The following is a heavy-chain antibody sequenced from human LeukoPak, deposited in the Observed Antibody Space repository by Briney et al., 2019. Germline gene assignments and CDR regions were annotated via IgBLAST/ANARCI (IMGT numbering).Heavy chain of an antibody. J-gene: IGHJ3*02. D-gene: IGHD1-26*01. CDR2: IWFDGSDK. CDR1: GFTFSSYG. Sequence: GGSLRLSCAASGFTFSSYGMHWVRQAPGKGLEWVASIWFDGSDKYYADSVKGRFTISRDNSKNTLYLQMNSLRAEDTAVYYCARAEPVGANAFDIWGQGTMVTVSS. CDR3: ARAEPVGANAFDI. V-gene: IGHV3-30*02.